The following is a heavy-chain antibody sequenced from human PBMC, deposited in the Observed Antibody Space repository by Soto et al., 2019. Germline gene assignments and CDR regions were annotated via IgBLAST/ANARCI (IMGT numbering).Heavy chain of an antibody. D-gene: IGHD3-16*02. Sequence: PGGSLRLSCAASGFTFSSYAMSWVRQAPGKGLEWVSAISGSGGSTYYADSVKGRFTISRDNSKNTLYLQMNSLRAEDTAVYYCAKGWDYIWGSYRENDAFDIWGQGTMVNVSS. J-gene: IGHJ3*02. V-gene: IGHV3-23*01. CDR2: ISGSGGST. CDR3: AKGWDYIWGSYRENDAFDI. CDR1: GFTFSSYA.